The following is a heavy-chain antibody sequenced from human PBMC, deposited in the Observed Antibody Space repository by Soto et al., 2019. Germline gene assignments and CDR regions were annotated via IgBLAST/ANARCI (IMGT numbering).Heavy chain of an antibody. Sequence: QVQLQESGPGLVKPSQTLSLTCTVSGGSISSGDYYWSWIRQPPGKGLEWIGYIYYSGSTYYNPSLKSRVTISVDTSKNQFSLKLSSVTAADTAVYYCARALGYCSSTSCYTFFDYWGQGTLVTVSS. V-gene: IGHV4-30-4*01. J-gene: IGHJ4*02. CDR3: ARALGYCSSTSCYTFFDY. CDR1: GGSISSGDYY. CDR2: IYYSGST. D-gene: IGHD2-2*02.